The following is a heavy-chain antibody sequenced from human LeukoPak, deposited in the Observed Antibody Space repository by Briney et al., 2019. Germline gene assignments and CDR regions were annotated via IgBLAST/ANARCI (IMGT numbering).Heavy chain of an antibody. CDR2: ICSGSSTI. J-gene: IGHJ4*02. CDR3: ARFLDY. Sequence: GGSLRLSCAASGFIFSSYSMNWVREAPGKGLEWVSYICSGSSTIYYADSVKGRFTISRYNAKNSLYLQMHSLRDQDTAVYYDARFLDYWGQGTLVTVSS. V-gene: IGHV3-48*02. CDR1: GFIFSSYS.